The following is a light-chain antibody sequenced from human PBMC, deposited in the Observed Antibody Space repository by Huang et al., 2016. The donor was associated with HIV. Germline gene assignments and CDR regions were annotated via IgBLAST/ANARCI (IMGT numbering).Light chain of an antibody. V-gene: IGKV1-9*01. J-gene: IGKJ3*01. Sequence: IQLTQSPSSLSASVGDRVTITCRASQGIGRYLVWYQQKPGKAPTRLIYAASTLQRGVPSRFSGSGSGTDFTLTIGSLQPEDFATYYCQQLKTYPITFGPGTQVDIK. CDR3: QQLKTYPIT. CDR1: QGIGRY. CDR2: AAS.